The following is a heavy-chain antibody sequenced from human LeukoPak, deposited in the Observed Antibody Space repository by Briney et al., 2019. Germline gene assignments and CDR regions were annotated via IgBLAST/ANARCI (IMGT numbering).Heavy chain of an antibody. CDR2: TYYRSKWYN. D-gene: IGHD3-22*01. V-gene: IGHV6-1*01. J-gene: IGHJ5*02. Sequence: SQTLSLTCAISGDSVPSNTAAWNWIRQSPSRGLEWLGRTYYRSKWYNDYAVSVKSRITINPDTSKNQFSLQLNSVTPEDTAVYYCAREGYYDSSVTDNWFDPWGQGTLVTVSS. CDR1: GDSVPSNTAA. CDR3: AREGYYDSSVTDNWFDP.